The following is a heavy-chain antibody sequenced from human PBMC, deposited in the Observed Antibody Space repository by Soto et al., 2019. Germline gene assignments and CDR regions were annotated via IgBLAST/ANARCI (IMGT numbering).Heavy chain of an antibody. CDR3: ARHTGYRIAAADTKPNWFDP. D-gene: IGHD6-13*01. Sequence: SETLSLTCTVSGGSISSYYWSWIRQPPGKGLEWIGYIYYSGSTNYNPSLKSRVTISVDTSKNQFSLKLSSVTAADTAVYYCARHTGYRIAAADTKPNWFDPWGQGTLVTVSS. V-gene: IGHV4-59*08. CDR2: IYYSGST. CDR1: GGSISSYY. J-gene: IGHJ5*02.